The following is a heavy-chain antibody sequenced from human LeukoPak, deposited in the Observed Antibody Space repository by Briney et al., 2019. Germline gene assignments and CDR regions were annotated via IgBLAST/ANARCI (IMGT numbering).Heavy chain of an antibody. CDR3: ARLPTAIEPQDF. CDR2: VDPEDGKT. D-gene: IGHD4-11*01. CDR1: GYTFTDYY. V-gene: IGHV1-69-2*01. J-gene: IGHJ4*02. Sequence: ASVKVSCKAPGYTFTDYYIHWVQQPPEKGLEWMGRVDPEDGKTIYEETFQGRVTMTADTSTDTAYMELSSLRSDDTALYYCARLPTAIEPQDFWGQGTLVTVSS.